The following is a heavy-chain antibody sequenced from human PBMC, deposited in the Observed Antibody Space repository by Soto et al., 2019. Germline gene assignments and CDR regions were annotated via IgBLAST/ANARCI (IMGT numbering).Heavy chain of an antibody. CDR1: GGSISSGGYY. J-gene: IGHJ4*02. Sequence: SETLSLTCTVSGGSISSGGYYWSWIRQHPGKGLEWIGYIYYSGSTYYNPSHKSRVTISVDTSKNQFSLKLSSVTAADTAVYYCARDKARNYFDYWGQGTLVTVSS. CDR2: IYYSGST. V-gene: IGHV4-31*03. CDR3: ARDKARNYFDY.